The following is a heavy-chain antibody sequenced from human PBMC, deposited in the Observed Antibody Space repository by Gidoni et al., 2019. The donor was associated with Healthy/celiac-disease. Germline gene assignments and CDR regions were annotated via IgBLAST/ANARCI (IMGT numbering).Heavy chain of an antibody. J-gene: IGHJ4*02. Sequence: EVQLLEAGGGWVQPGGSLRRSCAAAGFTFSSSAMSWVRQAPGKGLEWVSAISGSGGSTYYADSVKGRFTISRDNSKNTLYLQMNSLRAEDTAVYYCAKDSSLDTVYWGQGTLVTVSS. CDR3: AKDSSLDTVY. CDR2: ISGSGGST. V-gene: IGHV3-23*01. CDR1: GFTFSSSA. D-gene: IGHD5-18*01.